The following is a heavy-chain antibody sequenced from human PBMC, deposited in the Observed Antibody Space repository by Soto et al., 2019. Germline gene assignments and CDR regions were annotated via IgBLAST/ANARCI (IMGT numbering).Heavy chain of an antibody. CDR3: TTPRGWELLY. J-gene: IGHJ4*02. CDR1: GFIFSNAW. Sequence: EVQLVESGGGLVKPGGSLRLSCAASGFIFSNAWVAWVRQAPGKGLEWVGRIKTKTDGGTTDYAAPVKGRFTISRDDSKNTVYLQMNTLKTEDTAVYYCTTPRGWELLYWGQGTLVSVSS. CDR2: IKTKTDGGTT. V-gene: IGHV3-15*01. D-gene: IGHD1-26*01.